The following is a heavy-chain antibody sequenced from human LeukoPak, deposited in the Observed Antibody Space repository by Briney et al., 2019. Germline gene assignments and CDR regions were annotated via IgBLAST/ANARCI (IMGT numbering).Heavy chain of an antibody. CDR2: IIPIFGTA. V-gene: IGHV1-69*05. D-gene: IGHD3-3*01. CDR1: GGTFSSYA. J-gene: IGHJ4*02. Sequence: SVSVSCKASGGTFSSYAISWVRQAPGQGLEWMGRIIPIFGTANYAQKIQSRVTITTDESTSTAYTELSSLRSEATAVYYCARGSYDFWSGTPRYYFDYWGQGTLVTVSS. CDR3: ARGSYDFWSGTPRYYFDY.